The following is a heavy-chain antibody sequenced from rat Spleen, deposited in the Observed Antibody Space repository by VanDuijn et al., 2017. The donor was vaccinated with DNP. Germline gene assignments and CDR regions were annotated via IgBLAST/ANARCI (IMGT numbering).Heavy chain of an antibody. Sequence: EVQLVESDGGLVQPGRSLKLSCAASGFTFSDYYMAWVRQAPTKGLEWVATISYDGSSTYYRDSVKGRFTISRDNAKSTLYLQMDSLRSEDTATYYCARAVPFDYWGQGVMVTVSS. D-gene: IGHD3-2*01. V-gene: IGHV5-29*01. J-gene: IGHJ2*01. CDR3: ARAVPFDY. CDR1: GFTFSDYY. CDR2: ISYDGSST.